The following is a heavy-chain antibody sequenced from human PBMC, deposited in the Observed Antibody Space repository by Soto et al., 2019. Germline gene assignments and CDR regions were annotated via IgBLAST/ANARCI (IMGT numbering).Heavy chain of an antibody. V-gene: IGHV3-33*01. CDR1: GFTFSSYG. CDR2: IWYDGSNK. D-gene: IGHD6-13*01. Sequence: QVQLVESGGGVVQPGRSLRLSCAASGFTFSSYGMHWVRQAPGKGLEWVAVIWYDGSNKYYADSVKGRFTISRDNSKNTLYLQMNSLRAEDTAVYYCATDWDPPGVAAAGDDANDYWGQGTLVTVSS. J-gene: IGHJ4*02. CDR3: ATDWDPPGVAAAGDDANDY.